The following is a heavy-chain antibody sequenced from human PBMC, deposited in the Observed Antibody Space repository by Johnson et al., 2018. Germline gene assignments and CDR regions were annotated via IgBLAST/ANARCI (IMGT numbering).Heavy chain of an antibody. CDR2: IKSAGSST. J-gene: IGHJ6*02. CDR3: ASGSNYDMDV. V-gene: IGHV3-74*01. CDR1: GFTFSSYW. Sequence: VQLQESGGGLVQPGGSLRLSCEASGFTFSSYWMHWVRPAPGKGLVWVSGIKSAGSSTTYADSVKGRFTISRDNAKNTLYLQMNRLRGEDTAVFYCASGSNYDMDVWGQGTTVTVSS. D-gene: IGHD2-8*01.